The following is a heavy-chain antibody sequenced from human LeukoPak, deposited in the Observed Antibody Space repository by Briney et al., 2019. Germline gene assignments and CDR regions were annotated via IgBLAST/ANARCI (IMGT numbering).Heavy chain of an antibody. CDR1: GFTCSSYE. CDR2: ISSSGSTI. CDR3: AIRGATGGAFDI. Sequence: AGGSLLLCCADSGFTCSSYEMNWVGEAAGMGLDWVSYISSSGSTIYYADSVKGRFTISRDNAKNSLYLQMNSLRAEDTAVYYCAIRGATGGAFDIWGQGTMVTVSS. D-gene: IGHD1-26*01. V-gene: IGHV3-48*03. J-gene: IGHJ3*02.